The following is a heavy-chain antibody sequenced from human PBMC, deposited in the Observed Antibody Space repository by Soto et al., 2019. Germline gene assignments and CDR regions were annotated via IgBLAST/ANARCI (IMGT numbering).Heavy chain of an antibody. J-gene: IGHJ4*02. CDR1: GFTFNNFW. D-gene: IGHD1-26*01. V-gene: IGHV3-74*01. CDR3: ERKTGLGATNY. CDR2: INTDGSVT. Sequence: PGGSLRLSCAGSGFTFNNFWMHWVRQAPGKGLVWVARINTDGSVTSHADSVKGRFTISRDNAKSTLYLQMNSLRAEDSARYYCERKTGLGATNYWGRGTLVTVSS.